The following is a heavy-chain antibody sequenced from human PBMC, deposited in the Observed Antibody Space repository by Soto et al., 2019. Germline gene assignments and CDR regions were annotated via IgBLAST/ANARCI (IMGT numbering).Heavy chain of an antibody. J-gene: IGHJ4*02. CDR1: GFTCSNHW. D-gene: IGHD2-8*01. V-gene: IGHV3-74*01. CDR3: ARDIPPHLLPGIFRSLYAY. Sequence: WRPMRLSSTASGFTCSNHWMYRVIQAPGEGLVCVSRINSDGSSTNYADSVKGRFTISRDNAKNSLYLQMNSLRAEDTAVYYCARDIPPHLLPGIFRSLYAYWGQGTLVTVSS. CDR2: INSDGSST.